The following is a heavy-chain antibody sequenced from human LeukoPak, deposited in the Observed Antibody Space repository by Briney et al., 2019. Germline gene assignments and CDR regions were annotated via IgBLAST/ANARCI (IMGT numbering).Heavy chain of an antibody. J-gene: IGHJ3*02. D-gene: IGHD2-15*01. CDR1: GYSFTGYY. CDR3: ATSTLGADGFDI. Sequence: ASVRVPCKASGYSFTGYYRHWMRQAPGQGLEWMGWINPKTGGRNNAHKFQGRVTMTRDTSISTAYMELSRLGSDDTALYYCATSTLGADGFDIWGQGTMVTVSS. V-gene: IGHV1-2*02. CDR2: INPKTGGR.